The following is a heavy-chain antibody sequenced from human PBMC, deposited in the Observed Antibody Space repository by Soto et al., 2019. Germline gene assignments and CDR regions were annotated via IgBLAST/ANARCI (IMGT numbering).Heavy chain of an antibody. CDR2: INHSGST. J-gene: IGHJ4*02. Sequence: LETLSLTCAFYGLSFSGYYWSWIRQPPGTGLEWIGEINHSGSTNYNPSLKSRVTISVDTSKNQFSLKLTSVTAADTAVYYCARDKITGLFDYWGQGTLVTVSS. D-gene: IGHD2-8*02. V-gene: IGHV4-34*01. CDR1: GLSFSGYY. CDR3: ARDKITGLFDY.